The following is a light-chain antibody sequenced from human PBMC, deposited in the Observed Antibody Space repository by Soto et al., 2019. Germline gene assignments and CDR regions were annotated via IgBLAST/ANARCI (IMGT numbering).Light chain of an antibody. Sequence: DIHMTRSPSSRSASIGDSVTMTCRASQTIIGYLNWYQQKPGKAPRLLINAASNLQSGVPSRFRGSGSETDFTLTITSLQPEDFATYYCQQSYTTPRTFGQGTKVDIK. CDR3: QQSYTTPRT. CDR2: AAS. CDR1: QTIIGY. J-gene: IGKJ1*01. V-gene: IGKV1-39*01.